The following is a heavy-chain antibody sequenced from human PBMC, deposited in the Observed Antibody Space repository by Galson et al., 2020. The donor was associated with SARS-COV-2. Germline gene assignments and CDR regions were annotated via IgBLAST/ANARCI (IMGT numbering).Heavy chain of an antibody. CDR2: ISDGGSI. Sequence: SQASETLSLTCAVYGGSFSGYYWSWIRQPPGKGLEWIGEISDGGSINYNPSLKSRVSISVDTSKNQFSLKLNSVTAADTAVYYCARGHLEISMIVVVFTAAAYYFDSWGQGTLVTVFS. CDR3: ARGHLEISMIVVVFTAAAYYFDS. V-gene: IGHV4-34*01. J-gene: IGHJ4*02. CDR1: GGSFSGYY. D-gene: IGHD3-22*01.